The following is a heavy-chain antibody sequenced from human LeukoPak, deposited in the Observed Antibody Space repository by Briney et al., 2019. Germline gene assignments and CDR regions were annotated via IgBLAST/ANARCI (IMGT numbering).Heavy chain of an antibody. Sequence: GGSLRLSCAASGLTFINFGMTWVRQAPGKGLEWVSAISGSAVITFYADSVKGRFTISRDNSKNTLYLQMNSLRAEDTAVFYCVRGGTYYDDMYYFDYWGQGTLVTVSS. J-gene: IGHJ4*02. D-gene: IGHD3-3*01. CDR1: GLTFINFG. V-gene: IGHV3-23*01. CDR2: ISGSAVIT. CDR3: VRGGTYYDDMYYFDY.